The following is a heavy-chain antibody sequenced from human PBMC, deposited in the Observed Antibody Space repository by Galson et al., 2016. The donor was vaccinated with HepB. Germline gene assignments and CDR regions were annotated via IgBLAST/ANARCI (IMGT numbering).Heavy chain of an antibody. CDR3: ARSYCSDSGCFPHGMDV. Sequence: SVKVSCKASGYTFTGHYMHWVRQAPGQGLEWMGWINPNIGGTNYAQKFQGWVTISRDSSISTAYMELRGLKSDDTAVYYCARSYCSDSGCFPHGMDVWGQGTTVTVSS. J-gene: IGHJ6*02. D-gene: IGHD2-15*01. CDR1: GYTFTGHY. CDR2: INPNIGGT. V-gene: IGHV1-2*04.